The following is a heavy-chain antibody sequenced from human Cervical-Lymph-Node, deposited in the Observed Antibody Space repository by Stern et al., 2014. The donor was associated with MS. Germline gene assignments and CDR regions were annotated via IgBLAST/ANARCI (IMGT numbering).Heavy chain of an antibody. D-gene: IGHD2-21*02. V-gene: IGHV3-30*04. CDR3: AREVGVTTHFDY. CDR1: GFTFRNYA. CDR2: MSYDGNNK. Sequence: QLVQSGGGVVQPGRSLRLSCAASGFTFRNYAIHWVRQAPGKGLEWVAVMSYDGNNKYYADSVKGRFTISRDNSKNTLYLQMNSLRDEDTAVYYCAREVGVTTHFDYWGQGTLVTVFS. J-gene: IGHJ4*02.